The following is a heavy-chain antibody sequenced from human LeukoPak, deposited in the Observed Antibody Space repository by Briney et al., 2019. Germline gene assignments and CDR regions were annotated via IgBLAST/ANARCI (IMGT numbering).Heavy chain of an antibody. CDR1: GFTFSIYS. Sequence: GGSLRLSCAASGFTFSIYSMNWVRQAPGKGLECVSSISSAGTYTFYADSMRGRVTISRDNAKDSLFLEVNSLRAEDKAVYYCARELVRGGRPDAFDVWGQGTMVTVSS. CDR3: ARELVRGGRPDAFDV. D-gene: IGHD3-10*01. V-gene: IGHV3-21*01. J-gene: IGHJ3*01. CDR2: ISSAGTYT.